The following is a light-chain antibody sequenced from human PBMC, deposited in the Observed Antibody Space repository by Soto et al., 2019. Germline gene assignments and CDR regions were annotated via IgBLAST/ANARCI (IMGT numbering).Light chain of an antibody. CDR1: QSINSW. CDR3: QQYHAFPGT. CDR2: KAS. J-gene: IGKJ1*01. Sequence: DIQMTQSPSTLSASIGDRVTITCRASQSINSWVAWHQQKPGKAPKLLIYKASYLEGGVPSRFSGSASWTEFTLTISSLQPDDFATYYCQQYHAFPGTFSQWTRVEIK. V-gene: IGKV1-5*03.